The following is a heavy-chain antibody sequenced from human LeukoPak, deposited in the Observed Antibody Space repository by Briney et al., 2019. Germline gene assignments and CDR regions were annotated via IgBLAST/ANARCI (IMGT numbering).Heavy chain of an antibody. D-gene: IGHD5-18*01. CDR1: GGSISSYY. Sequence: PSETLSLTCTVSGGSISSYYWSWIRQPPGKGLEWIGYIYYSWSTNYNPSLKSRVTISVDTSKNQFSLKLSSATAADTAVYYCARAREWIQLRDAFDIWGQGTMVTVSS. J-gene: IGHJ3*02. CDR3: ARAREWIQLRDAFDI. CDR2: IYYSWST. V-gene: IGHV4-59*01.